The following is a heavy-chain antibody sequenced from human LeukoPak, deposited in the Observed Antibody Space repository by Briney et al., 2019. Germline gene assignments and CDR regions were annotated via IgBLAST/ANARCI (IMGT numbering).Heavy chain of an antibody. J-gene: IGHJ6*03. CDR1: GGSISSGSYY. CDR3: ARVGQQWLGNYYYMDV. V-gene: IGHV4-61*02. CDR2: IYTSGST. Sequence: SQTLSLTCTVSGGSISSGSYYWSCIRQPAGKGLEWIGRIYTSGSTNYNPSLKSRVTISVDTSKNQFSLKLSSVTAADTAVYYCARVGQQWLGNYYYMDVWGKGTTVTVSS. D-gene: IGHD6-19*01.